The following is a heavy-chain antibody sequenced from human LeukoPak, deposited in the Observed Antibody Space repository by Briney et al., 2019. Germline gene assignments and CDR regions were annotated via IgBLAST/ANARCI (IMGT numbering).Heavy chain of an antibody. CDR3: AKDNGIYDFWSGYYPIFDY. CDR2: ISGSGGST. Sequence: PGGSLRLSCAASGFTFSSYWMSWVRQAPGKGLEWVSAISGSGGSTYYADSVKGRFTISRDNSKNTLYLQMDSLRAEDTAVYYCAKDNGIYDFWSGYYPIFDYWGQGTLVTVSS. D-gene: IGHD3-3*01. J-gene: IGHJ4*02. V-gene: IGHV3-23*01. CDR1: GFTFSSYW.